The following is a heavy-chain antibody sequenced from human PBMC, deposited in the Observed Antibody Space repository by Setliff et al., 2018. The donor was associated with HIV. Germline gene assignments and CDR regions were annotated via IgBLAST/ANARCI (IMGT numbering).Heavy chain of an antibody. CDR3: ARAPYYDYRGLAVYYFDY. CDR2: IYYSGDT. J-gene: IGHJ4*02. V-gene: IGHV4-39*07. CDR1: GGSINSTSYY. Sequence: SETLSLTCIVSGGSINSTSYYWGWIRQPPGQGLEWIGTIYYSGDTFYNTSLKTRITISVDTSKNHLSLKVSSLTAADTAVYYCARAPYYDYRGLAVYYFDYWGQGTLVTVTS. D-gene: IGHD3-22*01.